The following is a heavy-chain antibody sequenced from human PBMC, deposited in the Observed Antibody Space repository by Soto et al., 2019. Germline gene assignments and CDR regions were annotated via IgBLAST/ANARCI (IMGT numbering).Heavy chain of an antibody. J-gene: IGHJ4*02. Sequence: ASVKVSCKASGYTFTSYAMHWVRQAPGQRLEWMGWINAGNGNTKYSQKFQGRVTITRDTSVSTAYMELSSLRSEDTAVYYCARDSLRCSGGSCYPYWGQGTLVTVSS. CDR2: INAGNGNT. CDR3: ARDSLRCSGGSCYPY. CDR1: GYTFTSYA. D-gene: IGHD2-15*01. V-gene: IGHV1-3*01.